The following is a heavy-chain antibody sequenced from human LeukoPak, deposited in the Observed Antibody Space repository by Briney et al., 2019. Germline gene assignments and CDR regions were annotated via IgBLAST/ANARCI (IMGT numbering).Heavy chain of an antibody. V-gene: IGHV3-23*01. CDR1: GFTFSSYA. J-gene: IGHJ3*02. CDR3: AKTYYYDSSGYPDAFDI. D-gene: IGHD3-22*01. Sequence: PGGSLRLSCAASGFTFSSYAMSWVRQAPGKGLEWVSAISGSGGSTYYADSVKGRFTISRDNSKNTLYLQMSSLRAEDTAVYYCAKTYYYDSSGYPDAFDIWGQGTMVTVSS. CDR2: ISGSGGST.